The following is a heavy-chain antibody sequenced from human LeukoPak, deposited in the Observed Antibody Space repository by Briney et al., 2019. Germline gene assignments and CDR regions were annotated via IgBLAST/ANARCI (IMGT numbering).Heavy chain of an antibody. CDR3: ARESSGYYYGDYYYGMDV. Sequence: PGGSLRLSCAASGFTVSSNYMSWVRQAPGKGLEGVSVIYSGGSTYYADSVKGRFTISRHNSKNTLYLQMNSLRAEDTAVYYCARESSGYYYGDYYYGMDVWGQGTTVTVSS. CDR1: GFTVSSNY. V-gene: IGHV3-53*04. D-gene: IGHD3-22*01. J-gene: IGHJ6*02. CDR2: IYSGGST.